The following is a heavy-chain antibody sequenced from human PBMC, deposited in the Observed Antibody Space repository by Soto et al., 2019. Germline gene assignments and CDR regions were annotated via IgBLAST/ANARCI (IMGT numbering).Heavy chain of an antibody. V-gene: IGHV3-30-3*02. CDR2: ISYDGTNK. J-gene: IGHJ4*02. CDR3: AKDPKTSGGQHWAFNYYDS. D-gene: IGHD7-27*01. CDR1: GFSFSISP. Sequence: ESGGGVVQPGRSLRLSCAASGFSFSISPMHWVRQAPGKGPEWVALISYDGTNKFNADSVKGRFTISRDNSKSTLYLQVDSLRPEDAAVYYCAKDPKTSGGQHWAFNYYDSWGQGTLVTVSS.